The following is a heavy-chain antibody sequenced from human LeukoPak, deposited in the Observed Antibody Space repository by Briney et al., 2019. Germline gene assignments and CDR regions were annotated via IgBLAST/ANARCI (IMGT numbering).Heavy chain of an antibody. D-gene: IGHD1-26*01. J-gene: IGHJ3*02. CDR3: ARDGWELVLNDAFDI. CDR2: INRDGSVT. V-gene: IGHV3-74*01. Sequence: GGSLRLSCTASGFTFSSYWMHWVRQAPGKGLVWVSRINRDGSVTSYADSVKGRFTISRDNAKNTLCLQMNSLRAEDTAVYYCARDGWELVLNDAFDIWGQGTVVTVSS. CDR1: GFTFSSYW.